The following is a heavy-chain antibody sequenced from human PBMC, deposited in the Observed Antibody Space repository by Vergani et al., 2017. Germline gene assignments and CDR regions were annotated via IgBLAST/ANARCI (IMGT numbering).Heavy chain of an antibody. J-gene: IGHJ4*02. CDR3: AKEAFLWSHFDY. D-gene: IGHD3-3*02. CDR2: ISWKSGST. Sequence: EVQLVESGGGLVQPGRSLRLSCAASGFTFDDYAMHWVRQAPGKGLEWVSGISWKSGSTGYADSVKGRFTISRDNAKNSLYLQMNSLRAEDTALYYCAKEAFLWSHFDYWGQGTLVTVSS. V-gene: IGHV3-9*01. CDR1: GFTFDDYA.